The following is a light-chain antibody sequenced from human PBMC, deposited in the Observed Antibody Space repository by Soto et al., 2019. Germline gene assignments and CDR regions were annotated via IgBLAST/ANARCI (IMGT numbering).Light chain of an antibody. CDR2: GAS. CDR1: QSLPTKA. CDR3: QQPYSTPRT. J-gene: IGKJ1*01. Sequence: EIVLTQSPGTLSLSPGERVTLSCRASQSLPTKALAWYQQKPGQTPRLLIYGASTRDTAIPDRFNGSGSGTDFTLTISRVEPEDFAVYYCQQPYSTPRTFGQGTKVEIK. V-gene: IGKV3-20*01.